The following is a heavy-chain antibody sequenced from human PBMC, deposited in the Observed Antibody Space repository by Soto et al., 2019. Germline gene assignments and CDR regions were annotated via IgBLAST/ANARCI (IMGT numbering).Heavy chain of an antibody. V-gene: IGHV4-59*01. CDR3: ARHDEDPYCGGDCYSNNPTSWYYGMDV. D-gene: IGHD2-21*02. J-gene: IGHJ6*02. Sequence: SETLSLTCTVSGGSFSTYYWNWIRQPPGKGLEWIGYIYDSGSTNYNPSVKSRVTISVDTSKNQFSLKLSSVTAADTAMYYCARHDEDPYCGGDCYSNNPTSWYYGMDVWGQGTTVTVSS. CDR2: IYDSGST. CDR1: GGSFSTYY.